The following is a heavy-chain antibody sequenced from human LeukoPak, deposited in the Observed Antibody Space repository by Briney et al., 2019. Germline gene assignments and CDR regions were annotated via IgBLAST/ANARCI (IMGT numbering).Heavy chain of an antibody. J-gene: IGHJ3*02. CDR1: RYTFTSYV. V-gene: IGHV1-46*04. CDR2: INPCGGST. CDR3: ARGSNDYDQDAFDI. D-gene: IGHD4-17*01. Sequence: ASVEVSCKASRYTFTSYVMHGLRQSAGQGVEGMGIINPCGGSTSYAQKLQGRVTMTRDTSTSTDYMDLSSLRSEDTAVYNCARGSNDYDQDAFDICGQGTIVTASS.